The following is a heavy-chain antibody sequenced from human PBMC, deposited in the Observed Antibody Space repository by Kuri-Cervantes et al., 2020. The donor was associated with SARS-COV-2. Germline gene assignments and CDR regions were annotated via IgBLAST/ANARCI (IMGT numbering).Heavy chain of an antibody. Sequence: SVKVSCKAPGGTFSTFALSWVRQAPGQGLEWMGRIIPVLGITNYPQKFQDRVTITADKTTDTAYMELSSLRSEDTAVYYCARASYDFWSAHGGWFDPWGQGTLVTVSS. CDR3: ARASYDFWSAHGGWFDP. J-gene: IGHJ5*02. D-gene: IGHD3-3*01. CDR1: GGTFSTFA. V-gene: IGHV1-69*10. CDR2: IIPVLGIT.